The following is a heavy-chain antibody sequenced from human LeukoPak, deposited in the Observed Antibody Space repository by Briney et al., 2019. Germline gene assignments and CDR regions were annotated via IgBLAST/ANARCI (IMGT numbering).Heavy chain of an antibody. CDR2: INPSGGST. Sequence: ASVKVSCKASGYTFTSYYMHWVRQAPGQGLEWMGIINPSGGSTSYAQKFQGRVTMTRNTSISTAYMELSSLRSEDTAVYYCAKADWGSNTHTTDYWGQGTLVTVSS. CDR3: AKADWGSNTHTTDY. D-gene: IGHD7-27*01. J-gene: IGHJ4*02. V-gene: IGHV1-46*01. CDR1: GYTFTSYY.